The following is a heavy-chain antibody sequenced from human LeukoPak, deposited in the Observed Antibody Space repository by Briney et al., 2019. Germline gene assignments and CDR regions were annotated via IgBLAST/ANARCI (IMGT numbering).Heavy chain of an antibody. Sequence: ASVKVSCKASGYTFTNHYMHWVRQAPGQGLEWMGKINPGGGGTTYAQKVQGRVTMTRDKTTSTVYMELSSLRSEDTAMYYCAREGGTYYYDSSGNTNWFDPWGQGTLVTVSS. CDR1: GYTFTNHY. D-gene: IGHD3-22*01. J-gene: IGHJ5*02. CDR3: AREGGTYYYDSSGNTNWFDP. CDR2: INPGGGGT. V-gene: IGHV1-46*01.